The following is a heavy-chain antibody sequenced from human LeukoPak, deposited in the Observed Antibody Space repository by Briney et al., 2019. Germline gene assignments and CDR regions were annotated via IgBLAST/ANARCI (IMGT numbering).Heavy chain of an antibody. D-gene: IGHD6-13*01. CDR2: TYYSGST. J-gene: IGHJ5*02. CDR3: ASVKGAAGIRGWFDP. Sequence: PSETLSLTCTVSGGSISSSSYYWGWIRHPPGKGREWIGSTYYSGSTYYNPSLKSRVTISVDTSKNQFSLKLSSVTAADTAVYYCASVKGAAGIRGWFDPWGQGTLVTVSS. CDR1: GGSISSSSYY. V-gene: IGHV4-39*01.